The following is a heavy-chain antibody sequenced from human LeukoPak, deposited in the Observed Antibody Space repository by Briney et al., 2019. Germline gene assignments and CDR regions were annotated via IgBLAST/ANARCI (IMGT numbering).Heavy chain of an antibody. Sequence: GGSLRLSCAASGLSFSSFAMSWVRQVPARGLEWVSSTRGNGETFYADSVKGRFTLSSDSSRNTVYFQLNNLRVEDTAIYYCAKASWVSSTDAVRWGQGTLVTVSS. CDR2: TRGNGET. V-gene: IGHV3-23*01. CDR1: GLSFSSFA. D-gene: IGHD3-16*01. J-gene: IGHJ4*02. CDR3: AKASWVSSTDAVR.